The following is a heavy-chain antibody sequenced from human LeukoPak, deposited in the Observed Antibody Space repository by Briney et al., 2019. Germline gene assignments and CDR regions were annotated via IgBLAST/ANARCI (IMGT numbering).Heavy chain of an antibody. CDR1: GGSFSGYY. J-gene: IGHJ4*02. Sequence: SETLSLTCAVYGGSFSGYYWSWIRQPPGKGLEWIGEINHSGGTNYNPSLKSRVTISVDTSKNQFSLKLSSVTAADTAVYYCARGGYSGSYYNYWGQGTLVTVSS. CDR3: ARGGYSGSYYNY. V-gene: IGHV4-34*01. CDR2: INHSGGT. D-gene: IGHD1-26*01.